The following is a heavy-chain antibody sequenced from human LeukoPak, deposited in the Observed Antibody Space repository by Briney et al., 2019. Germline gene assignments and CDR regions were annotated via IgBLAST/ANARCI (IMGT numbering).Heavy chain of an antibody. CDR1: GFTFSSYW. CDR2: IKQDGSEK. Sequence: GSLRLSCAASGFTFSSYWMSWVRQAPGKGLEWVANIKQDGSEKYYVDSVKGRFTISRDNAKNSLYLQMNGLRAEDTAVYYCARLRRDGYPRRYYFDYWGQGTLVTVSS. J-gene: IGHJ4*02. V-gene: IGHV3-7*01. CDR3: ARLRRDGYPRRYYFDY. D-gene: IGHD5-24*01.